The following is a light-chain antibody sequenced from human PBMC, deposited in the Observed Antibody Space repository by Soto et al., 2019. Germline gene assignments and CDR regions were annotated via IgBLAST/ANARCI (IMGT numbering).Light chain of an antibody. CDR1: QAISSW. V-gene: IGKV1-12*01. CDR2: AAS. J-gene: IGKJ5*01. Sequence: DIQMTQSPSSVSASVGDRVTITCRASQAISSWVVWYQQKPGKAPKLLIYAASTLQSGVPSRFSGSGSGTDFTLTINTLQSEDFATYCCQQASVTPLTFGQGTRL. CDR3: QQASVTPLT.